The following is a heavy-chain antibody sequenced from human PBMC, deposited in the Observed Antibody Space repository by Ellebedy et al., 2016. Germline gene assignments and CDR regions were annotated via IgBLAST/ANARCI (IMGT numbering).Heavy chain of an antibody. CDR1: GFTFTTYA. V-gene: IGHV3-23*01. CDR3: AKAVERDY. D-gene: IGHD6-25*01. Sequence: GGSLRLXXAGSGFTFTTYAMTWVRQAPGKGLEWVSSITDSGGSTYYADSVKGRFTISRDNSKNTLYLQMTSLRAEDTAVYYCAKAVERDYWGQGTLVTVSS. J-gene: IGHJ4*02. CDR2: ITDSGGST.